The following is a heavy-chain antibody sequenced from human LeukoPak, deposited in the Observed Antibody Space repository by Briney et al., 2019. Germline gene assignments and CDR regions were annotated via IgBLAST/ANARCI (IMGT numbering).Heavy chain of an antibody. CDR3: LSCTNADCYSY. CDR2: INSDGSST. D-gene: IGHD2-8*01. Sequence: PGGSPRLSCEASGFTFSSYWMHWVRQAPGKGLVWVSRINSDGSSTNYADSVKGRFTISRDNAKNTLYLLMNSLRAEDTAVYYCLSCTNADCYSYWGQGTLVTVSS. J-gene: IGHJ4*02. V-gene: IGHV3-74*01. CDR1: GFTFSSYW.